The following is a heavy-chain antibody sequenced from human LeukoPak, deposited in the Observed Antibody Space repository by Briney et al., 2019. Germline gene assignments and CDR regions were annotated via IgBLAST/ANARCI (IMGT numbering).Heavy chain of an antibody. D-gene: IGHD3-10*01. Sequence: ASVKVSCKASGYTFTSYAMNWVRQAPGQGLEWMGWINTNTGNPTYAQGFTGRFVFSLDTSVSTAYLQISSLKAEDTAVYYCAGMLWFGESYAFDIWGQGTMVTVSS. CDR1: GYTFTSYA. CDR3: AGMLWFGESYAFDI. J-gene: IGHJ3*02. CDR2: INTNTGNP. V-gene: IGHV7-4-1*02.